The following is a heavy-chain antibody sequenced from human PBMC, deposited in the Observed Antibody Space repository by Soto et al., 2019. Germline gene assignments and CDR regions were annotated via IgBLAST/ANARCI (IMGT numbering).Heavy chain of an antibody. CDR3: ARQGEYSSSWYDY. CDR1: GGSISNYQ. CDR2: IYYSGTT. J-gene: IGHJ4*02. V-gene: IGHV4-59*08. D-gene: IGHD6-13*01. Sequence: SETLSLTCTVSGGSISNYQWSWIRQPPGKGLEWIGYIYYSGTTNYNPSLKSRVTISVDTSKNQFSLKLSSVTAADTAVYYCARQGEYSSSWYDYWGQGTLVTVPS.